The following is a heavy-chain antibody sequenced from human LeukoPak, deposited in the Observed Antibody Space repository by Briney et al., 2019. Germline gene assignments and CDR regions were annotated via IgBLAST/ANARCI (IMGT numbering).Heavy chain of an antibody. CDR1: GGSISSGGYS. J-gene: IGHJ5*02. D-gene: IGHD2-15*01. V-gene: IGHV4-30-2*01. CDR2: IYHSGST. Sequence: PSQTLSLTCAVSGGSISSGGYSWSWIRQPPGKGLEWIGYIYHSGSTYYNPSLKSRVTISVDRSKNQFSLKLSSVTAADTAVYYCARGRGMSRFDPWSQGTLVTVSS. CDR3: ARGRGMSRFDP.